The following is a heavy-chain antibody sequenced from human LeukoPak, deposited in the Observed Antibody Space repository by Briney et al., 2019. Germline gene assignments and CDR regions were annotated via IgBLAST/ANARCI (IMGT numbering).Heavy chain of an antibody. CDR3: ARDETYYDFWSGYPNFDY. CDR2: IIPIFGTA. J-gene: IGHJ4*02. CDR1: VGTFSSYA. V-gene: IGHV1-69*13. Sequence: ASVKVSCKASVGTFSSYAISWVRQAPGQGLEWMGGIIPIFGTANYAQKFQGRVTITADESTSTAYMELSSLRSEDTAVYYCARDETYYDFWSGYPNFDYWGQGTLVTVSS. D-gene: IGHD3-3*01.